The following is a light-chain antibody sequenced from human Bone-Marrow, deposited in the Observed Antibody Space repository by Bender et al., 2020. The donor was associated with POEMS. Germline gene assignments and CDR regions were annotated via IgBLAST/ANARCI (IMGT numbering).Light chain of an antibody. J-gene: IGLJ2*01. V-gene: IGLV2-23*02. CDR1: SRDVGEYNH. CDR2: EIG. Sequence: QSALTQPASVSGSPGQSITISCSGSSRDVGEYNHVSWYQQHPGRAPKLMLYEIGKRPSGVSNRFSASKSDNAASLTISGLQAEDDADYICCSFAGSYTVVFGGGTKLTVL. CDR3: CSFAGSYTVV.